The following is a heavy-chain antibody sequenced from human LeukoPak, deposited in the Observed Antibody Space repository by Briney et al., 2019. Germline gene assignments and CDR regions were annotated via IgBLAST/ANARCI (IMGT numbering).Heavy chain of an antibody. J-gene: IGHJ4*02. CDR2: IIPIFGTA. D-gene: IGHD3-10*01. CDR3: ASWVYMVRGVIAANPTFDY. V-gene: IGHV1-69*05. Sequence: ASVKVSCKASGGTFSSYAISWVRQAPGQGLEWMGGIIPIFGTANYAQKFQGRVTITTDESTSTAYMELSSLRSEDTAVYYCASWVYMVRGVIAANPTFDYWGQGTLVTVSS. CDR1: GGTFSSYA.